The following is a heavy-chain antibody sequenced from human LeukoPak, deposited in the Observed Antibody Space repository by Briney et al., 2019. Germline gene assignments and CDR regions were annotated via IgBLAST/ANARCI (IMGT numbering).Heavy chain of an antibody. Sequence: SETLSLTCAVYGGSFSGYYWTWIRQPPGKGLEWIGYIYYTGSTNYNPSLKSRVAISVDTSKNQFSLKLSSVTAADTAVYYCARVRGYCSSTSCYGGFDPWGQGTLVTVSS. CDR3: ARVRGYCSSTSCYGGFDP. CDR2: IYYTGST. D-gene: IGHD2-2*01. V-gene: IGHV4-59*12. J-gene: IGHJ5*02. CDR1: GGSFSGYY.